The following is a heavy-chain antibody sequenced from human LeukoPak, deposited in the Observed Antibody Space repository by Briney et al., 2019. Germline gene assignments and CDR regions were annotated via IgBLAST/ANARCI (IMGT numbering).Heavy chain of an antibody. Sequence: SETLSLTCAVSGYSISSGYYWGWIRQPPGKGLEWIGSIYHSGSTYYNPSLKSRVTMSVDTSKNQFSLKLSSVTAADTAVYYCARVRKYYGSGSYTPPYNWFDPWGQGTLVTVSS. D-gene: IGHD3-10*01. J-gene: IGHJ5*02. CDR2: IYHSGST. CDR3: ARVRKYYGSGSYTPPYNWFDP. CDR1: GYSISSGYY. V-gene: IGHV4-38-2*01.